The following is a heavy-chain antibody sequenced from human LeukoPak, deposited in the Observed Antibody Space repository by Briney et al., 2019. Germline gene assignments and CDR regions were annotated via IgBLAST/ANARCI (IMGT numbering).Heavy chain of an antibody. CDR1: GGSFSGYY. Sequence: SETLSLTCAVYGGSFSGYYWSWIRQPPGKGLEWIGEINHSGSTNYNPSLKSRVTISVDTSKNQFSLKLSSVTAADTAVYYCARAADYGDLNWFDPWGQGTLVTVSS. D-gene: IGHD4-17*01. CDR3: ARAADYGDLNWFDP. J-gene: IGHJ5*02. V-gene: IGHV4-34*01. CDR2: INHSGST.